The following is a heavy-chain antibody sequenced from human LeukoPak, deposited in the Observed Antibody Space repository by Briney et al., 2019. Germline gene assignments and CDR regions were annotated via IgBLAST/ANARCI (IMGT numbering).Heavy chain of an antibody. J-gene: IGHJ3*02. CDR3: AINPGYCSGGSCYGAFDI. Sequence: PGGSLRLSCAASGFTFRSYAMSWVRRAPGKGLEWVSAISGGGVTTYYADSVKGRFTISRDNSKNTLSLQMNSLRAEDTAVYYCAINPGYCSGGSCYGAFDIWGQGTMVTVSS. D-gene: IGHD2-15*01. CDR2: ISGGGVTT. V-gene: IGHV3-23*01. CDR1: GFTFRSYA.